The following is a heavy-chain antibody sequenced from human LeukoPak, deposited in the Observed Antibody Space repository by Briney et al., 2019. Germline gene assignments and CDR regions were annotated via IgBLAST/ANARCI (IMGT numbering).Heavy chain of an antibody. CDR2: ISSSSSYI. V-gene: IGHV3-21*01. CDR1: GFTFSSYN. J-gene: IGHJ4*02. D-gene: IGHD6-19*01. Sequence: GGSLRLSCAASGFTFSSYNMNWVRQAPGKGLEWVSSISSSSSYIYYADSVKGRFTISRDNAKNSLYLQMNSLRVEDTAVYYCARAPTFSGWFDYWGQGTLVTVSS. CDR3: ARAPTFSGWFDY.